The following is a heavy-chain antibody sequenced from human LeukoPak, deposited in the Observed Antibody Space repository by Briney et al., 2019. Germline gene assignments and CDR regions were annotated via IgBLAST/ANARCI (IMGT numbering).Heavy chain of an antibody. J-gene: IGHJ6*03. CDR1: GGTFSSYA. CDR2: IIPIFGTA. CDR3: ARGMKDRSSGSYGYYYYYMDV. V-gene: IGHV1-69*06. D-gene: IGHD1-26*01. Sequence: EASVKVSCKASGGTFSSYAISWVRQAPGQGLEWMGGIIPIFGTANYAQKFQGRVTITADKSTSTAYMELSSLRSEDTAVYYCARGMKDRSSGSYGYYYYYMDVWGKGTTVTVSS.